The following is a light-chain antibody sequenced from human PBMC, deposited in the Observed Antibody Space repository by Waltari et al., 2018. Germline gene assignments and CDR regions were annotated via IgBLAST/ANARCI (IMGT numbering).Light chain of an antibody. V-gene: IGKV3-11*01. CDR2: DVF. J-gene: IGKJ4*01. Sequence: EIVLTQSPGTLSLSPGDRATLSCRASQSVSNDFAWYQQKPGQAPRLLIYDVFNRATGIPARFSGSGSGTDFTLTISSLEPEDLAVYYCQQRRDWPITFGGGTKVEIK. CDR1: QSVSND. CDR3: QQRRDWPIT.